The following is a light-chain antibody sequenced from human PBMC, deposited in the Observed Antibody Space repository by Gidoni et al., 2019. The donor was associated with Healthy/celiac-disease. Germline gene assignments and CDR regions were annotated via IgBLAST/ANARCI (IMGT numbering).Light chain of an antibody. CDR1: QSVSSY. V-gene: IGKV3-11*01. CDR3: QQRFT. CDR2: DAS. Sequence: EIVLTQSPATLSLSPGERATLSCRASQSVSSYLAWYQQKPGQAPRILIYDASNRATGTPARFSGSGSGTDFTLTISSLEPEDFAVYYCQQRFTFGPGTKVDIK. J-gene: IGKJ3*01.